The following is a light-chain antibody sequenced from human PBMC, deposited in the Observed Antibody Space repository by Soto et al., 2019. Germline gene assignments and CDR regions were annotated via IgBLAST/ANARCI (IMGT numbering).Light chain of an antibody. V-gene: IGKV3-11*01. CDR1: QRISGY. Sequence: EIVLTQSPATLSLSPWERATLSCRASQRISGYLALYQQKPGQAPRLLIYDASNRATGIPVRFSGSGSGTDYTLTITNLEPEDFAIYYCQQRSSWPWTFGQGTKADIK. CDR3: QQRSSWPWT. CDR2: DAS. J-gene: IGKJ1*01.